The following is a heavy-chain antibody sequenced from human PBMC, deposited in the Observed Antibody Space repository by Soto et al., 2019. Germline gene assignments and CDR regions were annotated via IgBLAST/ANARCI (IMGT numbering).Heavy chain of an antibody. V-gene: IGHV1-69*13. Sequence: AASVKVSCKASGGTFSSYAISWVRQAPGQGLEWMGGIIPIFGTANYAQKFQGRVTITADESTSTAYMELSSLRSEDTAVYYCARFDPIVVVPAATSIWFDPWGQGTLVTVSS. J-gene: IGHJ5*02. CDR3: ARFDPIVVVPAATSIWFDP. D-gene: IGHD2-2*01. CDR1: GGTFSSYA. CDR2: IIPIFGTA.